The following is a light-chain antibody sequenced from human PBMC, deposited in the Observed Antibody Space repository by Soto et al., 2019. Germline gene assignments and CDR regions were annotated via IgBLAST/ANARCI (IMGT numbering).Light chain of an antibody. CDR1: SSDVGVGGYNF. Sequence: HSALTQPPSASGSPGQSVTISCTGTSSDVGVGGYNFVSWYQQHPGKAPKLIIYEVTKRPSGVPDRFSGSKSGNTASLTVSGLQAEDEADYYCSSYAGSNNLVFGTGTKVTVL. CDR3: SSYAGSNNLV. V-gene: IGLV2-8*01. CDR2: EVT. J-gene: IGLJ1*01.